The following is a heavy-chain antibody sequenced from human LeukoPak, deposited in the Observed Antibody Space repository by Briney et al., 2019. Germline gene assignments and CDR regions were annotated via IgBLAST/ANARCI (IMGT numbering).Heavy chain of an antibody. D-gene: IGHD3-22*01. CDR1: GFTFSSYA. CDR3: AKGSYYDSSGSFYFDY. J-gene: IGHJ4*02. CDR2: ISGSGDNT. Sequence: PGGSLRLSCAASGFTFSSYAMSWVRQAPGKGLEWGSGISGSGDNTYYAQSVTGRLTISRDNSKNTLCVQVNSMGTEETVAYYCAKGSYYDSSGSFYFDYWGQGTLVTVSS. V-gene: IGHV3-23*01.